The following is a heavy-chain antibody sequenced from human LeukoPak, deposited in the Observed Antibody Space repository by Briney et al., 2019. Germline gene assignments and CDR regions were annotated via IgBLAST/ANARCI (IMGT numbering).Heavy chain of an antibody. D-gene: IGHD2-2*01. J-gene: IGHJ4*02. V-gene: IGHV1-69*13. Sequence: SVKVSCKASGGTFSSYAISWVRQAPGQGLEWMGGIIPIFGTANYAQKFQGRVTITADESTSTAYMELSSLRSEDAAVYYCARAYCSSTSCYHLDYWGQGTLVTVSS. CDR3: ARAYCSSTSCYHLDY. CDR2: IIPIFGTA. CDR1: GGTFSSYA.